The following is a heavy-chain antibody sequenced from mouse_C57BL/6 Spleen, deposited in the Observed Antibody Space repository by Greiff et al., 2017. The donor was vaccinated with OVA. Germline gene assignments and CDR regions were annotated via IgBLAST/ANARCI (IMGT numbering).Heavy chain of an antibody. CDR3: ARRYYGTPYWYFDV. V-gene: IGHV1-22*01. Sequence: EVQLQESGPELVKPGASVKMSCKASGYTFTDYNMHWVKQSHGKSLEWIGYINPNNGGTSYNQKFKGKATLTVNKSSSTAYMELRSLTSEDSAVYYCARRYYGTPYWYFDVWGTGTTVTVSS. D-gene: IGHD1-1*01. J-gene: IGHJ1*03. CDR2: INPNNGGT. CDR1: GYTFTDYN.